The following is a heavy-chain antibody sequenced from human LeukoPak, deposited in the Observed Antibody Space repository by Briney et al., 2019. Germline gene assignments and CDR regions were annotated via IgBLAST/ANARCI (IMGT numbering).Heavy chain of an antibody. D-gene: IGHD3-10*01. J-gene: IGHJ4*02. CDR2: IYHSGST. CDR3: ARGPQGGSGSYSVDY. Sequence: NPSETLSLTCAVSGGSISSGGYSWSWIRQPPGKGLEWIGYIYHSGSTYYNPSLKSRVTISVDRSKNQFSLKLSSVTAADTAVYYCARGPQGGSGSYSVDYWGQGTLVTVSS. V-gene: IGHV4-30-2*01. CDR1: GGSISSGGYS.